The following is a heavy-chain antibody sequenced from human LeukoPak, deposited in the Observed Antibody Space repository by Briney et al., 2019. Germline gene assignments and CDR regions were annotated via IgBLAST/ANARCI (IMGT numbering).Heavy chain of an antibody. CDR3: ARDGYCSGSSCYDCFDP. D-gene: IGHD2-2*03. V-gene: IGHV1-2*02. CDR1: GYTFTGYY. Sequence: ASVKVSCKASGYTFTGYYMHWVRQAPGRGLEWMGWINTDRGDTNYAQKFKGRVTMTTETSTSTVYMELRSLRSDDTAVYYCARDGYCSGSSCYDCFDPWGQGTLVAVSS. CDR2: INTDRGDT. J-gene: IGHJ5*02.